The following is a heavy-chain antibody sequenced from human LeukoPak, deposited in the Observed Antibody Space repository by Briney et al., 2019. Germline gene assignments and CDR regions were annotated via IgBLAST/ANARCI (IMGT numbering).Heavy chain of an antibody. CDR3: ATGSHGGGDF. D-gene: IGHD3-16*01. Sequence: SVKVSCKASGGTFSSYAISWVRQAPGQGLEWMGGIIPIFGTANYAQKFQGRVTITADESTSTVYMQLSSLRSNDTAVFYCATGSHGGGDFWGQGTLVTVSS. V-gene: IGHV1-69*13. CDR2: IIPIFGTA. CDR1: GGTFSSYA. J-gene: IGHJ4*02.